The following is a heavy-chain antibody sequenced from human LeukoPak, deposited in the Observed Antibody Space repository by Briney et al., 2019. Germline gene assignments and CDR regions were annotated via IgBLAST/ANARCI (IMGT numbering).Heavy chain of an antibody. CDR2: IYYSGST. J-gene: IGHJ5*02. Sequence: KTSETLSLTCTVSGGSISSSSYYWGWIRQPPGKGLEWIGSIYYSGSTYYNPSLKSRVTISVDTSKNQFSLKLSSVTAADTAVYYCARDRRSHNWFDPWGQGTLVTVSS. CDR1: GGSISSSSYY. CDR3: ARDRRSHNWFDP. V-gene: IGHV4-39*07.